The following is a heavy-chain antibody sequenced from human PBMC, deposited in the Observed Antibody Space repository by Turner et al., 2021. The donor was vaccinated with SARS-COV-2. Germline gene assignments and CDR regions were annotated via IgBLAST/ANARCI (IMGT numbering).Heavy chain of an antibody. D-gene: IGHD2-2*02. V-gene: IGHV3-21*02. J-gene: IGHJ1*01. Sequence: EVQLVESGGGLVTPGGSLRLSCDASGFTFSSYAMVWVRQAPGKGLEWVSASSSSSTYIYYADSVRGRFTISRDNAKNSLYLQMNSLRAEDTAVYYCARVGYCSTTSCYTYTSEYFQHWGQGTLVSVSS. CDR2: SSSSSTYI. CDR3: ARVGYCSTTSCYTYTSEYFQH. CDR1: GFTFSSYA.